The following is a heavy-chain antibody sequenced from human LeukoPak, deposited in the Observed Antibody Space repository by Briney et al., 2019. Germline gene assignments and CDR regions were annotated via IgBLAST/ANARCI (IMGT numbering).Heavy chain of an antibody. J-gene: IGHJ6*03. Sequence: ASVKVSCKASGYTITNNYMHWVRQAPGQGLEWMGWISAYNGNTNYAQKLQGRVTMTTDTSTSTAYMELRSLRSDDTAVYYCARGGFTVYYYMDVWGKGTTVTISS. CDR3: ARGGFTVYYYMDV. CDR2: ISAYNGNT. CDR1: GYTITNNY. V-gene: IGHV1-18*04. D-gene: IGHD2-8*02.